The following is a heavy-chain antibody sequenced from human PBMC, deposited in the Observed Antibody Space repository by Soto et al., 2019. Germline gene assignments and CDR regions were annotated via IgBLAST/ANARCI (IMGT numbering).Heavy chain of an antibody. D-gene: IGHD6-19*01. Sequence: SVKVCCNASGDTFTRYAMHWVRQAPDQRLEWMGWINAGNGNTKYSQEFKGRVTITRDTSASTAYMERSSLRSEETAVYYCASGDSSGWYGLDYWGQETMVTVPS. CDR3: ASGDSSGWYGLDY. V-gene: IGHV1-3*01. J-gene: IGHJ4*02. CDR1: GDTFTRYA. CDR2: INAGNGNT.